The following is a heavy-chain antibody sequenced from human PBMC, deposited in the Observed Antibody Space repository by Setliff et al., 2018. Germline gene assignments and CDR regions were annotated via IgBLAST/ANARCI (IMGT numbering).Heavy chain of an antibody. D-gene: IGHD2-21*02. Sequence: SETLSLTCTVSGGSISSGDYYWSWIRQPPGKGLEWIGYIGHTGSINYNPSLKRRLTISRDTSKNQVSLKLNSVTATDTAVYYCARDLGHGGDSDYWGQGILVTVSS. CDR3: ARDLGHGGDSDY. J-gene: IGHJ4*02. V-gene: IGHV4-30-4*08. CDR1: GGSISSGDYY. CDR2: IGHTGSI.